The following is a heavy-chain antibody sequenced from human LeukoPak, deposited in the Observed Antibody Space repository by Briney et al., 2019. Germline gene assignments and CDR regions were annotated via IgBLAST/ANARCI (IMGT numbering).Heavy chain of an antibody. J-gene: IGHJ4*02. D-gene: IGHD5-12*01. V-gene: IGHV1-8*01. CDR3: ARGAFYSGYEYFDY. Sequence: ASVKVSCKASGYTFTSYDTNWVRQATGQGLEWMGWMNPNSGNTGYAQKFQGRVTMTRNTSISTAYMELSSLRSEDTAVYYCARGAFYSGYEYFDYWGQGTLVTVSS. CDR1: GYTFTSYD. CDR2: MNPNSGNT.